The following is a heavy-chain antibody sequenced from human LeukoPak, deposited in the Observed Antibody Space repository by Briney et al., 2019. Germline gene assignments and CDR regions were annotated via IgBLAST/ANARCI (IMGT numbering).Heavy chain of an antibody. V-gene: IGHV4-34*01. CDR1: GGSFSGYY. J-gene: IGHJ4*02. Sequence: SETLSLTCAVYGGSFSGYYWSWIRQPPGEGLEWIGEINHSGSTNYNPSLKSRVTISVDTSKNQFSLKLSSVTAADTAVYYCARGHYYDSSGYYYWGQGTLVTVSS. CDR2: INHSGST. CDR3: ARGHYYDSSGYYY. D-gene: IGHD3-22*01.